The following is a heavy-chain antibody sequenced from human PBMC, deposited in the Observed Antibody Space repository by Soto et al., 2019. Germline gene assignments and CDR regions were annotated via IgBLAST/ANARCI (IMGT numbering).Heavy chain of an antibody. Sequence: GGSLRLSCAASGFTFSSYGMHWVRQAPGKGLEWVAVISYDGSNKYYADSVKGRFTISRGNSKNTLYLQMNSLRAEDTAVYYCAKDQTIFGVAVDYWGQGTLVTVSS. CDR1: GFTFSSYG. CDR3: AKDQTIFGVAVDY. J-gene: IGHJ4*02. V-gene: IGHV3-30*18. D-gene: IGHD3-3*01. CDR2: ISYDGSNK.